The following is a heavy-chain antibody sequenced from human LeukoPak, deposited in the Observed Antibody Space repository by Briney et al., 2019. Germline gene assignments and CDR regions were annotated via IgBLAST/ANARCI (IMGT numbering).Heavy chain of an antibody. V-gene: IGHV4-59*08. Sequence: PSETLSLTCTVSGGSISSYYWSWIRPPPGKGLEWIGYIYYSGSTNYNPSLKSRVTISVDTSKNQFSLKLSSVTAADTAVYYCARRAHWYFDLWGRGTLVTVSS. CDR2: IYYSGST. CDR1: GGSISSYY. J-gene: IGHJ2*01. CDR3: ARRAHWYFDL.